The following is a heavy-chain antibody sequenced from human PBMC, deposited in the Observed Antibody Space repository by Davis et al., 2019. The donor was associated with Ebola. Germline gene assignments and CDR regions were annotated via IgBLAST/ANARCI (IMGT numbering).Heavy chain of an antibody. V-gene: IGHV3-74*01. J-gene: IGHJ3*01. CDR3: AAIAVTGTAGAFDF. CDR2: IHSDGSVI. D-gene: IGHD6-13*01. Sequence: PGGSLRLSCAASGFTFSNYWMHWVRQGPGKGLVWVSRIHSDGSVISYADSVKGRFTISRDNAKNTLYLQMNSLRAEAAGVYYCAAIAVTGTAGAFDFWGQGTMVTVSS. CDR1: GFTFSNYW.